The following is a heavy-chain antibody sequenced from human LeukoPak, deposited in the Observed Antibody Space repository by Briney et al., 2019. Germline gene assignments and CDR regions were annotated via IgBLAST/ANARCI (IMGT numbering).Heavy chain of an antibody. CDR1: GFTFDGYG. CDR3: ARDVWTSSGFYWGAFDI. V-gene: IGHV3-20*01. CDR2: INWNGGST. Sequence: GGSLRLSCAASGFTFDGYGMSWVRQAPGKGLEWVSGINWNGGSTGYADSVKGRFIISRDNAKNSLYLQMNSLRAEDTALYHCARDVWTSSGFYWGAFDIWGQGTMVTVSS. D-gene: IGHD3-22*01. J-gene: IGHJ3*02.